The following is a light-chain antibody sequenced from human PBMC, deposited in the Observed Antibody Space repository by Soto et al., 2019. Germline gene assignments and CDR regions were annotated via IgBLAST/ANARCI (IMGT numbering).Light chain of an antibody. CDR1: QSVSSW. Sequence: DIQMTQSPSTLSASVGDRVTITCRASQSVSSWLAWYQQKSGKAPKLLIYKASNLDSGVPSRFSGSGSGTEFTLTISSLQPDDFATYYCQQYISYSRTFGQGTKLEI. CDR2: KAS. V-gene: IGKV1-5*03. J-gene: IGKJ2*01. CDR3: QQYISYSRT.